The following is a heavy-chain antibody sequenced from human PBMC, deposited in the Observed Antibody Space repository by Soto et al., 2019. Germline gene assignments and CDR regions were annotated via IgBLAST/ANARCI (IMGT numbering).Heavy chain of an antibody. J-gene: IGHJ4*02. V-gene: IGHV2-5*02. Sequence: SGPTLVNPTQTLTLTCSFSGFSLTTRPVGVGWIRQSPGKALEWLAFAYWDDDNRYSPSLRTRLTVTKDTSKNQVVLTMTNMDPVDTATYYCAHRRYCCDWHRGYFAYRGQGTLVPSP. CDR2: AYWDDDN. D-gene: IGHD2-15*01. CDR3: AHRRYCCDWHRGYFAY. CDR1: GFSLTTRPVG.